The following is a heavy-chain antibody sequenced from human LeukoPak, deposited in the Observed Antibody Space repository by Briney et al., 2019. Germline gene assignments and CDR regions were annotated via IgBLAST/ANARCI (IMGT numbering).Heavy chain of an antibody. D-gene: IGHD1-14*01. Sequence: PGGSLRLSCAASGFIFSNFAMSWIRQTPGKRLEWVSAITGRSDSTYYADSVKGRCTISRDNSKNTLYLQMNSLSPDDTAVYYCARGVEPLAANTLAYWGQGTLVTVSS. J-gene: IGHJ4*02. V-gene: IGHV3-23*01. CDR2: ITGRSDST. CDR1: GFIFSNFA. CDR3: ARGVEPLAANTLAY.